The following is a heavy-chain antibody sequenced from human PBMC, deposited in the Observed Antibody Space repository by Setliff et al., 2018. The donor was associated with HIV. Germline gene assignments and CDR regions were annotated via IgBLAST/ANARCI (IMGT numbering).Heavy chain of an antibody. V-gene: IGHV4-31*03. D-gene: IGHD2-21*01. CDR3: ARGVYCGGSCYSGTDS. CDR2: VLNSGTT. CDR1: GDSVTSRSFYY. Sequence: KPSETLSLTCTVSGDSVTSRSFYYWTWIRQHPGKGLEWIGYVLNSGTTYNSPSFGSRVAISIDTSKNQFSLKLSSVTADDTAIYYCARGVYCGGSCYSGTDSWGRGSLVTVSS. J-gene: IGHJ4*02.